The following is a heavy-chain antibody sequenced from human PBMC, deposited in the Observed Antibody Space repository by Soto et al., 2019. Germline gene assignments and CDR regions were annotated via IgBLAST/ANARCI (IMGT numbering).Heavy chain of an antibody. D-gene: IGHD1-1*01. CDR2: MSPNSGAT. J-gene: IGHJ6*02. Sequence: QVQLVQSGAEVTKPGASVKVSCRASGYTFTTYDINWVRQATGQGLEWMGWMSPNSGATGYAQKLQGRGTMTRDTAISTAYMELSNRRSEDTAIYDCARGVDAGVDVWGQGTTVTVSS. V-gene: IGHV1-8*01. CDR1: GYTFTTYD. CDR3: ARGVDAGVDV.